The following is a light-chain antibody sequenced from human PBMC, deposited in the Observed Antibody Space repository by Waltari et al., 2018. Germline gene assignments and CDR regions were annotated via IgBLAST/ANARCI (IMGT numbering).Light chain of an antibody. CDR3: QAWDSSAVV. CDR1: KLGNKF. J-gene: IGLJ2*01. Sequence: SYELTQPPSLSVSPGQTASITCSGDKLGNKFASWYRQKPGQSPGVVIYRDKKRPSGIPERIAGSNSGNTATLTISETQAMDEADYYCQAWDSSAVVFGGGTKLTVL. CDR2: RDK. V-gene: IGLV3-1*01.